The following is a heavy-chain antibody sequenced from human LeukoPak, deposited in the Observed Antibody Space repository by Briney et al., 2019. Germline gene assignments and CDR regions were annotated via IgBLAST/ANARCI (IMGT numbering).Heavy chain of an antibody. CDR1: GFTFSNYC. CDR2: ICPDGTVT. Sequence: PGGSLRLSCAASGFTFSNYCMHWVRQAPGKGPMWVSRICPDGTVTNYADSVKARFIISRDNARNTVYLQMNSLRVEDTAVYYCVRDFRSGDYWGQGTLVTVSS. V-gene: IGHV3-74*01. J-gene: IGHJ4*02. CDR3: VRDFRSGDY.